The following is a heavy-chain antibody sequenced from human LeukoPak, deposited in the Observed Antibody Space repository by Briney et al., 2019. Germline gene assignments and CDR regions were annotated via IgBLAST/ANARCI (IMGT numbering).Heavy chain of an antibody. Sequence: GGSLRLSCAASGFTFRKYWLAWVRQAPGRGLEWVATIAANGNDKDYEDALQGRFTISRDNARNSLSPRIDSLRAEDTAQYYCAREVFFQFDNWGQGALVTVSS. J-gene: IGHJ4*02. V-gene: IGHV3-7*03. CDR1: GFTFRKYW. CDR3: AREVFFQFDN. CDR2: IAANGNDK.